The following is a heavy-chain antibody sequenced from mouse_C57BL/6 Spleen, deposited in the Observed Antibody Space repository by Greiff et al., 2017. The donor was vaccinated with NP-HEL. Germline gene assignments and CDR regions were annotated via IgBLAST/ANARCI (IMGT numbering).Heavy chain of an antibody. CDR1: GFSLSTFGMG. D-gene: IGHD1-1*01. Sequence: QVTLKESGPGILQPSQTLSLTCSFSGFSLSTFGMGVGWIRQPSGQGLEWLAHIWWDDDKYYNPVLKSRLTTSKDTSKNQVFLKIANVDTADTATYYCARPNYYCSRNYAMDYWGQGTSVTVSS. V-gene: IGHV8-8*01. CDR2: IWWDDDK. J-gene: IGHJ4*01. CDR3: ARPNYYCSRNYAMDY.